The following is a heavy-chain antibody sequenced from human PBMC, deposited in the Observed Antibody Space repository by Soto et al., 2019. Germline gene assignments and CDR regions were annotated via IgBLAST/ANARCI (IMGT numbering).Heavy chain of an antibody. J-gene: IGHJ6*02. CDR1: GFSLRDYY. CDR3: ARRGPLNNIVVVPDYFGLDV. D-gene: IGHD2-15*01. Sequence: QEQLVESGGGLVKPGGSLRLSCEVSGFSLRDYYMSWIRQAPGKGLEWVSYISSGGSSTFYTESVKGRFTISRDIDKNSLHLQMNSLRVEDTAVYFCARRGPLNNIVVVPDYFGLDVWGQGTTVTVSS. V-gene: IGHV3-11*01. CDR2: ISSGGSST.